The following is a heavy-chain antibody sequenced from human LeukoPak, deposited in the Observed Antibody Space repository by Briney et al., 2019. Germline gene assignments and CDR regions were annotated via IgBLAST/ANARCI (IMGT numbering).Heavy chain of an antibody. CDR2: ISAYNGNT. J-gene: IGHJ4*02. CDR1: GYTFTSYG. D-gene: IGHD4-23*01. Sequence: ASVKVSCKASGYTFTSYGISWVRQAPGQGLEWMGWISAYNGNTNYAQKLQGRVTMTTDTSTSTAYMELRSLRSDDTAVYYCARLPINNYGGNPGGDYWGQGTLVTVSS. V-gene: IGHV1-18*01. CDR3: ARLPINNYGGNPGGDY.